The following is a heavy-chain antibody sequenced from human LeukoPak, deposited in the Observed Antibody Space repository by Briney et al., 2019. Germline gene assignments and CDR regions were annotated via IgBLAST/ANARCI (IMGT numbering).Heavy chain of an antibody. V-gene: IGHV1-69*04. D-gene: IGHD3-10*01. CDR1: GGTFSSYA. CDR3: ARGVRSGSSWFDP. CDR2: IIPILGIA. Sequence: ASVKVSCKASGGTFSSYAISWVRQAPGQGLEWWGRIIPILGIANYAQKFQCRVTITADKSTSTAYMELSSLRSEDKAVYYCARGVRSGSSWFDPWGQGTLVTVSS. J-gene: IGHJ5*02.